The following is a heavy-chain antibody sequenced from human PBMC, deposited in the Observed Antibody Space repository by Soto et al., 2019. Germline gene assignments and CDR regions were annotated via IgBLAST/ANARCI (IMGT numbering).Heavy chain of an antibody. J-gene: IGHJ5*02. D-gene: IGHD3-22*01. CDR3: ARDWDSSGYFWFDP. CDR2: VSGGGNTI. CDR1: GFVFSSFS. V-gene: IGHV3-48*04. Sequence: EVQLVDSGGALVQPGGSLRLSCAASGFVFSSFSMNWVRQAPGKGLEWVAYVSGGGNTIYYEDSVKGRFTISRDNAKNSLDLQMNSLRAEDTAVYYCARDWDSSGYFWFDPWGQGTLVTVSS.